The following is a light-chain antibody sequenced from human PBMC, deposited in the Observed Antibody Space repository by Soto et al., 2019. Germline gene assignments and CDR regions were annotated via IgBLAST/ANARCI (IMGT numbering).Light chain of an antibody. CDR3: QQYNSYST. CDR1: QSISSW. J-gene: IGKJ1*01. Sequence: DIQMTQSPSTLSASVGDRVTITCRASQSISSWLAWYQQKPGKAPKLLIYKASSLQSGVPSRFSGSGSGTEFTLTISTLQPDDFATYSCQQYNSYSTFGQGNKWEIK. V-gene: IGKV1-5*03. CDR2: KAS.